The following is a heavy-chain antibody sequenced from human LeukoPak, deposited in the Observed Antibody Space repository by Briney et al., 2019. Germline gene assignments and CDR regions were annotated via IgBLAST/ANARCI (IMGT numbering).Heavy chain of an antibody. CDR1: GGTTDDYG. CDR3: VKDLSSYWYSFDY. Sequence: PGGSLRLSCVASGGTTDDYGMSWVRQAPGKGLEWVCGINWDGTNTYYAESVKGRFTISRDSAEKSLYLQMNSLRDDDTAFYYCVKDLSSYWYSFDYWGQGTLVTVSS. CDR2: INWDGTNT. D-gene: IGHD6-13*01. V-gene: IGHV3-20*04. J-gene: IGHJ4*02.